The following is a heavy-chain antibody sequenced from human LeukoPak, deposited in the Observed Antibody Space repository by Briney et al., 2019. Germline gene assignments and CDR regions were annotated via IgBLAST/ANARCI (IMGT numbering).Heavy chain of an antibody. J-gene: IGHJ4*02. D-gene: IGHD6-13*01. CDR3: AVLRSRIAAAGLDY. CDR1: GFTFSSYA. V-gene: IGHV3-23*01. CDR2: ISGSGGST. Sequence: PGGSLRLSCAASGFTFSSYAMSWVRQAPGKRLEWVSAISGSGGSTYYADSVKGRFTISRDNSKNTLYLQMNSLRAEDTAVYYCAVLRSRIAAAGLDYWGQGTLVTVSS.